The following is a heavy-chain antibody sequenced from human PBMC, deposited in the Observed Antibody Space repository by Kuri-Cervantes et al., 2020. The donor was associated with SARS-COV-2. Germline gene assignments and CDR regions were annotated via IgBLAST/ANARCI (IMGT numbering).Heavy chain of an antibody. Sequence: GESLKISCKASGYTFTGYYMHWVRQAPGQGLEWMGWINPNSGGTNYAQKFQGWVTMTRDTSISTAYMELSRLRSDDTAVYYCARDQYLLLLSGYYYYGMDVWGQGTTVTVSS. CDR1: GYTFTGYY. CDR3: ARDQYLLLLSGYYYYGMDV. V-gene: IGHV1-2*04. CDR2: INPNSGGT. D-gene: IGHD2-21*01. J-gene: IGHJ6*02.